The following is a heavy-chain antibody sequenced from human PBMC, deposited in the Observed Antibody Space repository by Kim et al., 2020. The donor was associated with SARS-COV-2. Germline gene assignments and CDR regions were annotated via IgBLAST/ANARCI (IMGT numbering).Heavy chain of an antibody. Sequence: KSRVTISVDTSKNQFSLKLSSVTAADTAVYYCARMTGGVADAFPWWYFDLWGRGTLVTVSS. J-gene: IGHJ2*01. V-gene: IGHV4-39*07. D-gene: IGHD3-9*01. CDR3: ARMTGGVADAFPWWYFDL.